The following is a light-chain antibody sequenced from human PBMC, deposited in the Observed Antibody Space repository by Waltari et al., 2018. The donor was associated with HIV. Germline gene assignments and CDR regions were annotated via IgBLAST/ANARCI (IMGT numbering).Light chain of an antibody. CDR3: NSRDSSGNHVV. CDR1: SLRSYY. CDR2: GKN. J-gene: IGLJ2*01. Sequence: SSELTQDPAVSVALGQTVRITCQGDSLRSYYASWYQQKPGQAPVLVIYGKNNRRSGIPDRFSGFSSGNTASLTITGAQAEDEADYYCNSRDSSGNHVVFGGGTKLTVL. V-gene: IGLV3-19*01.